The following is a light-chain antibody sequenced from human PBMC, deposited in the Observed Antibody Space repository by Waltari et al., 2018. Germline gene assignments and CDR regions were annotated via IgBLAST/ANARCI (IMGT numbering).Light chain of an antibody. J-gene: IGKJ2*03. CDR1: QSVNNY. Sequence: EIVLTQSPATLCLSPGERVTLSCRASQSVNNYLAWYQQKPGQAPRLLIYDASSRATGIPARCSGNGSGTDFTLTISSLEAEDFAVYYCQQRSIRPPAYSFGQGTRLEIK. V-gene: IGKV3-11*01. CDR2: DAS. CDR3: QQRSIRPPAYS.